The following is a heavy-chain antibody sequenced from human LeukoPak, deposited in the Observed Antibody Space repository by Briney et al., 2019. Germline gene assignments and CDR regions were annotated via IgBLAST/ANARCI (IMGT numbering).Heavy chain of an antibody. D-gene: IGHD6-13*01. CDR3: ARDVGTAGTSMDV. CDR2: IKEDGSEK. J-gene: IGHJ6*02. Sequence: GGSLRLSCAASGFTFSIYWMTWVRQAPGKGLEWVANIKEDGSEKYYVDSVKGRITISRDNGKNSLYLQMNSLGPEDTAVYYCARDVGTAGTSMDVWGQGTTVTVSS. CDR1: GFTFSIYW. V-gene: IGHV3-7*01.